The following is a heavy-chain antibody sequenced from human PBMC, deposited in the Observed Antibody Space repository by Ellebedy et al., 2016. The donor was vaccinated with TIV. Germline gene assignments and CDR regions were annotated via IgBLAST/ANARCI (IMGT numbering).Heavy chain of an antibody. J-gene: IGHJ4*02. CDR1: GYKFNSYW. Sequence: KVSCXASGYKFNSYWIGWVRQMPGKGLEWMGIIYPGDSETRYSPSFQGQVTTSVDTSINTAYLQWSSLKVSDTAMYYCARSDSSDALDSWGQGTLVTVSS. V-gene: IGHV5-51*06. D-gene: IGHD6-6*01. CDR3: ARSDSSDALDS. CDR2: IYPGDSET.